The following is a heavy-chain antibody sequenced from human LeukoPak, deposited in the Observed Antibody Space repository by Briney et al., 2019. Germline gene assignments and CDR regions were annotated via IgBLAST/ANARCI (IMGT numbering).Heavy chain of an antibody. CDR3: AREVGSSGWYRYYYYMDV. Sequence: GGSLRLSCAASGSTFSTDAMHWVRQAPGKGLEWVTNIKQDGSEKYYVDSVKGRFTISRDNAKNSLYLQMNSLRAEDTAVYYCAREVGSSGWYRYYYYMDVWGKGTTVTVSS. CDR1: GSTFSTDA. V-gene: IGHV3-7*01. CDR2: IKQDGSEK. J-gene: IGHJ6*03. D-gene: IGHD6-19*01.